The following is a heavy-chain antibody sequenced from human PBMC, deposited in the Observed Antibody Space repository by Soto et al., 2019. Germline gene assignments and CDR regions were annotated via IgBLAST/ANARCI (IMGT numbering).Heavy chain of an antibody. CDR1: GYTFTGYY. J-gene: IGHJ4*02. CDR2: INPNSGGT. Sequence: ASVKVSCKASGYTFTGYYMHWVRQAPGQGLEWMGWINPNSGGTNYAQKFQGRVTMTRDTSISTAYMELSSLRSEDTAVYYCARDLSYGPGYFDYWGQGTLVTVSS. CDR3: ARDLSYGPGYFDY. V-gene: IGHV1-2*02. D-gene: IGHD5-18*01.